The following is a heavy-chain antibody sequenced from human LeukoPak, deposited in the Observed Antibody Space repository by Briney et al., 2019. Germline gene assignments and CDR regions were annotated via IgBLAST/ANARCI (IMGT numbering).Heavy chain of an antibody. CDR2: INSDGSST. CDR1: GFTFSSYW. J-gene: IGHJ3*02. Sequence: HSGGSLRLSCAASGFTFSSYWMHWVRQAPGKGLVWVSRINSDGSSTSYADSVKGRFTISRDNAKNTLYLQMNSLRAEDTAVYYCAKALTSGWYLDAFNIWGQGTMVTVSS. V-gene: IGHV3-74*01. CDR3: AKALTSGWYLDAFNI. D-gene: IGHD6-19*01.